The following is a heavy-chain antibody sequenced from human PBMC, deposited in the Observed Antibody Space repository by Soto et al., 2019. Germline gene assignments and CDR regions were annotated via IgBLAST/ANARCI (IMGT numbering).Heavy chain of an antibody. V-gene: IGHV5-10-1*01. CDR3: ARQIYDSDTGPNFQYSFDS. J-gene: IGHJ4*02. CDR2: IDPSDSQT. CDR1: GYSVAGYW. D-gene: IGHD3-22*01. Sequence: GESLKISCKGSGYSVAGYWITWVRQKPGKGLEWMGRIDPSDSQTYYSPSFRGHVTISVTKSITTVFLQWSSLRASDTAMYYCARQIYDSDTGPNFQYSFDSWGQGTPVTVPS.